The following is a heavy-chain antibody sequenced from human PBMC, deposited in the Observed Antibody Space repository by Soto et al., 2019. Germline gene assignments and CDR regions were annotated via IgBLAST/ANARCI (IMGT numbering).Heavy chain of an antibody. V-gene: IGHV4-31*03. J-gene: IGHJ4*02. CDR2: IYSSGTT. Sequence: QVQLQESGPGLVKPSQTLSLTCTVSGGSFSTDGYYWSWIRQHPEKGLEWIGYIYSSGTTYYNPSLKSRISISMDTSKNQFSLKLTSVTAADTAVYYCARGSRDTALVLHRFDFWGKGTLVTVSS. D-gene: IGHD5-18*01. CDR1: GGSFSTDGYY. CDR3: ARGSRDTALVLHRFDF.